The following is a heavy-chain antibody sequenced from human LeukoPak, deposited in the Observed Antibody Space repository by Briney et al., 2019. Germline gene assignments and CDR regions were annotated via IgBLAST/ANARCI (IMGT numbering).Heavy chain of an antibody. J-gene: IGHJ4*02. D-gene: IGHD3-9*01. Sequence: GGSLRLSCAASGFTFSSYGMHWVRQAPGKGLEWVAVIWYDGSNKYYADSVKGRFTISRDNSKNTLYLQMNSLRAEDTAVYYCAREGVLRYFDWLSYFDYWGQGTLVTVSS. V-gene: IGHV3-33*01. CDR1: GFTFSSYG. CDR2: IWYDGSNK. CDR3: AREGVLRYFDWLSYFDY.